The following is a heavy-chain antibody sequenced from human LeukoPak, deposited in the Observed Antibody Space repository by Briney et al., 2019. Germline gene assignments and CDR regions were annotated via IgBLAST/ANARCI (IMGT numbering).Heavy chain of an antibody. Sequence: GGSLRLSCAASGFTFDDYAMHWVRQAPGKGLEWVSGISWNSGSIGYADSVKGRFTISRDNSKNTLYLQMNSLKTEDTAVYYCARVYGIKRIVVVWGQGTLVTVSS. CDR1: GFTFDDYA. D-gene: IGHD3-22*01. CDR2: ISWNSGSI. V-gene: IGHV3-9*01. CDR3: ARVYGIKRIVVV. J-gene: IGHJ4*02.